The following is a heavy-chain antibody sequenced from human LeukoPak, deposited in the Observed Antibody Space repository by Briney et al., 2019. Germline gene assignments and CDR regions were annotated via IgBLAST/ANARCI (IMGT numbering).Heavy chain of an antibody. V-gene: IGHV3-30*02. CDR3: AKEAMATIIPYFYYYYMDV. Sequence: GGSLRLSCAASGFTFSSYGMHWVRQAPGKGLECVAFIRYDGSNKYYADSVKGRFTISRDNSKNTLYLQMNSLRAEDTAVYYCAKEAMATIIPYFYYYYMDVWGKGTTVTISS. D-gene: IGHD5-24*01. J-gene: IGHJ6*03. CDR1: GFTFSSYG. CDR2: IRYDGSNK.